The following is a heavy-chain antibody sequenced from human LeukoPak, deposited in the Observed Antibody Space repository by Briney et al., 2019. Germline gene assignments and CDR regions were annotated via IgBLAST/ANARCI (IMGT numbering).Heavy chain of an antibody. J-gene: IGHJ5*02. V-gene: IGHV4-59*08. Sequence: PSETLSLTCTVSGGSISSYYWSWTRQPPGKGLEWIGYIYYSGSTNYNPSLKSRVTISVDTSKNQFSLKLSSVTAADTAVYYCARRMGGDYGHWFGPWGQGTLVTVSS. D-gene: IGHD4-17*01. CDR2: IYYSGST. CDR3: ARRMGGDYGHWFGP. CDR1: GGSISSYY.